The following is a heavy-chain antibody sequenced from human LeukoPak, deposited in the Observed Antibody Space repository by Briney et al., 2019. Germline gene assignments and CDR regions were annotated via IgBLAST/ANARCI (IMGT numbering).Heavy chain of an antibody. D-gene: IGHD1-26*01. CDR2: IYGTGRT. CDR3: VRVSYSGSYHFDY. V-gene: IGHV3-53*01. CDR1: GFTVGSNY. J-gene: IGHJ4*02. Sequence: GGSLRLSCAASGFTVGSNYMAWVRQAPGKGLEWVSAIYGTGRTYYAASVKGRFTISRDNSKNTLYLQMNSLTVEDTFFYYCVRVSYSGSYHFDYWGQGALVTVSS.